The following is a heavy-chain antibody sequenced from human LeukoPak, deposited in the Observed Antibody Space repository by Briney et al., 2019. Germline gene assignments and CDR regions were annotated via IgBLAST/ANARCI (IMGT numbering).Heavy chain of an antibody. CDR2: INHSGST. CDR1: GGSFSGYY. D-gene: IGHD6-19*01. J-gene: IGHJ4*02. V-gene: IGHV4-34*01. CDR3: ARANSGWYKYFDY. Sequence: SETLSFTCAVYGGSFSGYYWSWIRQPPGKGLEWIGEINHSGSTNYNPSLKSRVTISVDTSKNQFSLKLSSVTAADTAVYYCARANSGWYKYFDYWGQGTLVTVSS.